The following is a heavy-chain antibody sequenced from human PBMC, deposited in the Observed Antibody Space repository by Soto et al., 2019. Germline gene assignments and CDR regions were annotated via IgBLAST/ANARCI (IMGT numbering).Heavy chain of an antibody. CDR2: IWYDGSNK. V-gene: IGHV3-33*01. J-gene: IGHJ6*02. CDR1: GFTFSSYG. CDR3: ARGRLSRGVPAAIYGMDV. Sequence: QPGGSLRLSCAASGFTFSSYGMHWVRQAPGKGLEWVAVIWYDGSNKYYADSVKGRFTISRDNSKNTLYLQMNSLRAEDTAVYYCARGRLSRGVPAAIYGMDVWGQGTTVTVSS. D-gene: IGHD2-2*01.